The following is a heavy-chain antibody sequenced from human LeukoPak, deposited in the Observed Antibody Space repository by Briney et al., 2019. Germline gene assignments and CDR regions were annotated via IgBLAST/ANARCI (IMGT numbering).Heavy chain of an antibody. CDR3: ARRDSSGWPIFDY. J-gene: IGHJ4*02. CDR1: GFTFSSYS. D-gene: IGHD6-19*01. Sequence: GGSLRLSYAAYGFTFSSYSMNWVRQAPGKGLEWVANIRQDGSEKYYVDSVKGRFTISRDNAENSLYLQMNSLRAEDTAVYHCARRDSSGWPIFDYWGQGTLVTVSS. V-gene: IGHV3-7*01. CDR2: IRQDGSEK.